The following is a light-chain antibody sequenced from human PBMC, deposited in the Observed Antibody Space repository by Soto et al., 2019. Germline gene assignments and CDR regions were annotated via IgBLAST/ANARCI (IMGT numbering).Light chain of an antibody. J-gene: IGKJ5*01. CDR2: DVS. CDR3: QYHGSSPIT. V-gene: IGKV3-15*01. Sequence: EIVMTQSPATLSVSPGERATLSCRAGQGVTTNFAWYQQKSGQSPRLLIYDVSTRATGVPARFSGSGSGTDFTLTISRLEPEDFALFYCQYHGSSPITFGQGTRLEI. CDR1: QGVTTN.